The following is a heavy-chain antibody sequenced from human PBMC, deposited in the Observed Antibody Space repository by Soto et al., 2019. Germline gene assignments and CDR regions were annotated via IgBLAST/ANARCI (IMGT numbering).Heavy chain of an antibody. CDR1: GFTFSEWY. CDR2: ISSSGAYT. J-gene: IGHJ4*02. V-gene: IGHV3-11*06. CDR3: ARGQNNPSY. Sequence: PGGSLRLSCAASGFTFSEWYMTWIRQAPGKGLQWVSYISSSGAYTNYADSVKGRFAISRDNARNLVYLQMNSLRADDSAVYYCARGQNNPSYWGQGALVTVSS.